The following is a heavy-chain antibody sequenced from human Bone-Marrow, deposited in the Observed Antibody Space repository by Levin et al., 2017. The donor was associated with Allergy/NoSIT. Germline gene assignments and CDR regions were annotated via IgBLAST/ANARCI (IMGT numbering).Heavy chain of an antibody. CDR3: ARDSFSTSSGLDYYYGLDV. D-gene: IGHD2-2*01. CDR2: IKADGSEK. CDR1: GFTLSHYW. V-gene: IGHV3-7*01. J-gene: IGHJ6*02. Sequence: GGSLRLSCAASGFTLSHYWMTWVRQAPGKGLEWVAKIKADGSEKYYVDSLKGRFSISRDNTRKSVSLQISNLRAEDTAVYYCARDSFSTSSGLDYYYGLDVRGQGTTVTV.